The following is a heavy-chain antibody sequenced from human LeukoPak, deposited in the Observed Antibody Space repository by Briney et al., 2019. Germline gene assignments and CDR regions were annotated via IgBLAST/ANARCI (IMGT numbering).Heavy chain of an antibody. CDR3: ARRIYCSGTSCYTGPDAFDV. D-gene: IGHD2-2*02. CDR2: MSYDGSNE. CDR1: GFTFSRYG. J-gene: IGHJ3*01. V-gene: IGHV3-30*03. Sequence: GRSLRLSCAASGFTFSRYGMHWVRQAPDKGLEWVAVMSYDGSNEYYADSVKGRFTISRDSSKNTLHLQMNSLRAEDTAVYYCARRIYCSGTSCYTGPDAFDVWGQGTVVTVSS.